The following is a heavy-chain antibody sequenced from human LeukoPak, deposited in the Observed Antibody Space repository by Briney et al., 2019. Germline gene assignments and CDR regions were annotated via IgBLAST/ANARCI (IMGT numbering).Heavy chain of an antibody. Sequence: GVLRLSCAPSGFTFSSYAMSWVCEAPGKGLEWVSAISGSGGSTYYADSVKGRFTISRDNSKNTLYLQMNSLRAEDTAVYYCAKDRDLVGATVDYWGQGTLVTVSS. V-gene: IGHV3-23*01. CDR1: GFTFSSYA. CDR2: ISGSGGST. D-gene: IGHD1-26*01. J-gene: IGHJ4*02. CDR3: AKDRDLVGATVDY.